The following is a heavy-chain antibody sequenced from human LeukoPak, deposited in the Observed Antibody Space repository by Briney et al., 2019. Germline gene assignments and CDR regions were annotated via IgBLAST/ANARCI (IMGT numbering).Heavy chain of an antibody. CDR3: VRGHVVWAV. J-gene: IGHJ6*04. D-gene: IGHD6-6*01. V-gene: IGHV4-59*01. Sequence: PLETLSLTCTVSGGSINNYDWNWIRQPLGKGLEWIGYISNSGNTRYNSSLTSRATISKNTSKNQFSLMLTSVTAADTAVYYCVRGHVVWAVWGKGTTVTVSS. CDR1: GGSINNYD. CDR2: ISNSGNT.